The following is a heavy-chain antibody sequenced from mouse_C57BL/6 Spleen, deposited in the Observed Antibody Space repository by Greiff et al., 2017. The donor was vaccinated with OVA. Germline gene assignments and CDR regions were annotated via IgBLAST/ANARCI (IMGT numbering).Heavy chain of an antibody. CDR3: ARPSITTVY. CDR2: IDPSDSYT. D-gene: IGHD1-1*01. J-gene: IGHJ2*01. Sequence: VQLQQPGAELVKPGASVKLSCKASGYTFTSYWMQWVKQRPGQGLEWIGEIDPSDSYTNYNQKFKGKATLTVDTSSSTAYMQLSSLTSEDSAVYYCARPSITTVYWGQGTTLTVSS. CDR1: GYTFTSYW. V-gene: IGHV1-50*01.